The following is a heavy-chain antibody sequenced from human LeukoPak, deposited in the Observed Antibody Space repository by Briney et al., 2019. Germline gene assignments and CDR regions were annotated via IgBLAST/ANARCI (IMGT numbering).Heavy chain of an antibody. CDR3: ARSSWIQQSSDF. D-gene: IGHD5-18*01. V-gene: IGHV7-4-1*02. J-gene: IGHJ4*02. CDR1: GYSFTTFA. CDR2: INTNTGNP. Sequence: ASVKVSCKASGYSFTTFAMNWVRQAPGQGLEWMGWINTNTGNPTYAQDFTGRFVFSLDASVTTAFLEISSLKAEDTAIYYCARSSWIQQSSDFWGQGTLVTVSS.